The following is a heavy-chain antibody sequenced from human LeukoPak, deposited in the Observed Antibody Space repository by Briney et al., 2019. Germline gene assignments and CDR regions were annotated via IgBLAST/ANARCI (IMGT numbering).Heavy chain of an antibody. CDR1: GGTFSSYA. CDR2: IIPILGIA. J-gene: IGHJ6*02. D-gene: IGHD6-13*01. V-gene: IGHV1-69*04. CDR3: AREEQLDYYYGMDV. Sequence: SVKVSCKASGGTFSSYAISWVRQAPGQGLEWMGRIIPILGIANYAQKFQGRVTTTADKSTSTAYMELSSLRSEDTAVYYCAREEQLDYYYGMDVWGQGTTVTVSS.